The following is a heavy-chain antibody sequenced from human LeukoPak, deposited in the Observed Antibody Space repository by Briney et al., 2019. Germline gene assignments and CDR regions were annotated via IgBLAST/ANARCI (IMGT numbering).Heavy chain of an antibody. J-gene: IGHJ6*03. V-gene: IGHV1-69*13. CDR1: GGTFISYA. CDR2: IIPIFGTA. D-gene: IGHD6-13*01. CDR3: ARVLDSSSWSLNYYYMDV. Sequence: GASVKVSCKASGGTFISYAISWVRQAPGQGHEWMGGIIPIFGTANYAQKFQGRVTITADESTSTAYMELSSLRSEDTAVYYCARVLDSSSWSLNYYYMDVWGKGTTVTVSS.